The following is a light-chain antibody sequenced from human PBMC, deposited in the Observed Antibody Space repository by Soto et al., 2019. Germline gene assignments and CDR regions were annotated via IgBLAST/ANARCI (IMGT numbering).Light chain of an antibody. CDR3: QQYSKWPPYT. V-gene: IGKV3-15*01. CDR2: GAS. Sequence: EIVMTQSPATLSVXPXDXXTXSXRAGQXVDSNLAWYQQKPGQAPRLLIYGASTRAIGIPARFSGGGSGTEFTLTISSLQSEDFAVYYCQQYSKWPPYTFGQGTKLEIK. J-gene: IGKJ2*01. CDR1: QXVDSN.